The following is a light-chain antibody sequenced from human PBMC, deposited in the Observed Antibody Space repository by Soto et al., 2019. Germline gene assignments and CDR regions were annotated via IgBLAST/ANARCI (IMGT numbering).Light chain of an antibody. CDR3: QQYNNWS. Sequence: EMVMTQSPDTMSLSPCDRATLSCRASQSVGSNLAWYQQKPGQAPRLLIYAASTRATGIPARFSGSGSGTEFTLTISSLQSEDFAVYYCQQYNNWSFGQGTRLEIK. V-gene: IGKV3-15*01. CDR2: AAS. J-gene: IGKJ5*01. CDR1: QSVGSN.